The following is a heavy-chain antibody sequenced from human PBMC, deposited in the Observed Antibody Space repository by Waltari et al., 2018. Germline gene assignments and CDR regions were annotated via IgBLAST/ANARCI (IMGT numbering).Heavy chain of an antibody. D-gene: IGHD4-4*01. J-gene: IGHJ6*02. CDR1: GGSISSSSYY. CDR3: AYRDYYYYYGMDV. V-gene: IGHV4-39*07. Sequence: QLQLQESGPGLVKPSETLSLTCTVSGGSISSSSYYWGWLRQPPGKGLEWIGSIYYSGSTYYNPSLKSRVTISVDTSKNQFSLKLSSVTAADTAVYYCAYRDYYYYYGMDVWGQGTTVTVSS. CDR2: IYYSGST.